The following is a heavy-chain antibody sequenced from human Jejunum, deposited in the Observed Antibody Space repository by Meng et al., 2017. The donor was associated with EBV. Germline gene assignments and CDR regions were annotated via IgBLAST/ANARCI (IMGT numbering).Heavy chain of an antibody. D-gene: IGHD6-19*01. V-gene: IGHV4-39*01. Sequence: QLQLQESGPGLVKPSATLSLTCTVPGGSISSSDYYWSWIRQPPGKGLELIGSLYFSGSTYSNPSLNSRVTISADTSNNQFSLKLSSVIAADTAVYYCARRGSSSGWYSYDYWGQGTLVTVSS. CDR2: LYFSGST. CDR3: ARRGSSSGWYSYDY. J-gene: IGHJ4*02. CDR1: GGSISSSDYY.